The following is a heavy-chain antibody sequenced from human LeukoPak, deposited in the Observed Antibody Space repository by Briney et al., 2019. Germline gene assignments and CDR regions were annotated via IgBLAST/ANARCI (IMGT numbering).Heavy chain of an antibody. V-gene: IGHV3-48*03. Sequence: GGSLRLSCAASGFTFSSYEMNWVRQAPGKGLEWVSHINSGGSTLSYADSVKGRFTISRDNAKNSLYLQMNSLRAEDTAVYYCASIHNLGILAHFDYWGEGTLVTVSS. CDR1: GFTFSSYE. CDR2: INSGGSTL. J-gene: IGHJ4*02. D-gene: IGHD1-1*01. CDR3: ASIHNLGILAHFDY.